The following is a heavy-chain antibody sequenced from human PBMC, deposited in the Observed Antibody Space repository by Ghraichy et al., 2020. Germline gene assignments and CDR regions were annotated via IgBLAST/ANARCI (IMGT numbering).Heavy chain of an antibody. J-gene: IGHJ6*02. Sequence: GGSLRLSCVGSGFTFSGYSMNWVRQSPGQGLEWVSYITSSSRTISYADSVKGRFTISRDNAQNSLYLQMNSLRDEDTAVYYCARGSRVVRFFYYDGMDVWGQGTTVTVSS. CDR2: ITSSSRTI. CDR3: ARGSRVVRFFYYDGMDV. D-gene: IGHD4-23*01. CDR1: GFTFSGYS. V-gene: IGHV3-48*02.